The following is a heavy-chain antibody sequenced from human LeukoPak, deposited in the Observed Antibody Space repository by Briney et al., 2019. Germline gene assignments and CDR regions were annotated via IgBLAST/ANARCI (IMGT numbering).Heavy chain of an antibody. D-gene: IGHD1-14*01. CDR2: ISGHGGTT. CDR1: GFTFNNFA. CDR3: AKSGGTQMDFDY. Sequence: PGGSLRLSCASSGFTFNNFAMNWVRQAPGKGLEWVSTISGHGGTTYYADSVKGRFTISRDFSKNTLYLQMNGLRAEDTAVYYCAKSGGTQMDFDYWGLGTLVTASS. V-gene: IGHV3-23*01. J-gene: IGHJ4*02.